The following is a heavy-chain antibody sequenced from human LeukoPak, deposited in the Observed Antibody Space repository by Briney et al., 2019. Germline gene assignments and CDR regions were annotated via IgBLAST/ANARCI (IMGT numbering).Heavy chain of an antibody. Sequence: SETLSLTCAVYGGSFSGYYWSWIRQPPVKGLEWIGEINHSGSTNYNPSLKSRVTISVDTSKNQFSLKLSSVTAADTAVYYCARGPRGTIAVAEFDYWGQGTLVTVSS. D-gene: IGHD6-19*01. CDR2: INHSGST. V-gene: IGHV4-34*01. CDR1: GGSFSGYY. J-gene: IGHJ4*02. CDR3: ARGPRGTIAVAEFDY.